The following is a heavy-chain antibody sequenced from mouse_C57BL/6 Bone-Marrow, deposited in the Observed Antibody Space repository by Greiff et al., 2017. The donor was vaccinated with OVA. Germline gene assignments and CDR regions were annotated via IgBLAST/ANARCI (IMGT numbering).Heavy chain of an antibody. CDR1: GYTFTDYN. V-gene: IGHV1-22*01. CDR2: INPKNGGT. D-gene: IGHD1-1*01. J-gene: IGHJ1*03. CDR3: ARGYYGSSFWYFDV. Sequence: EVQLQQSGPELVKPGASVKMSCKASGYTFTDYNMHWVKQSHGKSLEWIGDINPKNGGTSYNQKFKGKATLTVHKYSSPAYMELRSLTSEDSAVYYCARGYYGSSFWYFDVWGTGTTVTVSS.